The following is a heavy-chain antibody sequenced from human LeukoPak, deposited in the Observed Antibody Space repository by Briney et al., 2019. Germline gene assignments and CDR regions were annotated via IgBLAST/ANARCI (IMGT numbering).Heavy chain of an antibody. V-gene: IGHV4-34*01. CDR3: ARRKRYCSSTSCYGPGWFDP. CDR1: GGSLSGYY. Sequence: SETLSLTCAVYGGSLSGYYWSWIRQPPGKGLEWIGEINHSGSTNYNPSLKSRVTISVDTSKNQFSLKLSSVTAADTAVYYCARRKRYCSSTSCYGPGWFDPWGQGTLVTVSS. CDR2: INHSGST. J-gene: IGHJ5*02. D-gene: IGHD2-2*01.